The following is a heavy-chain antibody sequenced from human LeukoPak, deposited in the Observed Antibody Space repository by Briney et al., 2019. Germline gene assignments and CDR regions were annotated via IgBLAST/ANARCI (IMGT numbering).Heavy chain of an antibody. V-gene: IGHV3-23*01. CDR1: GFSFSTYA. CDR2: TTDSGGST. D-gene: IGHD3-16*01. CDR3: GREVWLMIGGGDC. J-gene: IGHJ4*02. Sequence: GGSLRLSCAASGFSFSTYAMTWLRQAPGKGLEWVSTTTDSGGSTHYADAVKGRFTMSRDNSKHTLYLQLNSLRAEDTAVYCVGREVWLMIGGGDCWGLGTLVTVSS.